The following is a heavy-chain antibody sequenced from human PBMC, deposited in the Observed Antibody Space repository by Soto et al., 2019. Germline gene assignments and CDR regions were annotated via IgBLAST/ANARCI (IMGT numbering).Heavy chain of an antibody. CDR2: IIPVFQTA. D-gene: IGHD3-22*01. CDR3: ARGGSGYTWFNEF. V-gene: IGHV1-69*01. Sequence: QVQLVQSGAGVRKPGSSVKVSCKVSGGTFSSYAISWVRQAPGQGLEWMGGIIPVFQTAYYTQRFQGRVTITADESTNTAYMELSSLRSEDTAIYYCARGGSGYTWFNEFWGQGTLVTVSS. CDR1: GGTFSSYA. J-gene: IGHJ4*02.